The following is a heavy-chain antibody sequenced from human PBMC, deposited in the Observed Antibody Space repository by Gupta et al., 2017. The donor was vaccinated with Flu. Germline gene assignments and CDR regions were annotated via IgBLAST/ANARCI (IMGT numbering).Heavy chain of an antibody. D-gene: IGHD6-13*01. CDR2: IFPGGNT. CDR1: GFTFSTYT. V-gene: IGHV3-23*01. Sequence: EVQLLESGGGLVQPGGSMRLSCAGSGFTFSTYTLSWVRQAPGKGLGWVSSIFPGGNTFYADSVKGRFTISRDNSKDTVYLQMNSLRDEDTALYYCAKDERPDNSWLTDYWGQGTLVIVSS. CDR3: AKDERPDNSWLTDY. J-gene: IGHJ4*02.